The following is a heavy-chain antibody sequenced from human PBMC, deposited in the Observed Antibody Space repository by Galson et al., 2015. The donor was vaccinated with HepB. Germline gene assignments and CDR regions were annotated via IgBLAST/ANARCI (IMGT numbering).Heavy chain of an antibody. CDR3: ARAIGRRDYYYDSSGYSLDY. CDR2: IYYSGST. D-gene: IGHD3-22*01. Sequence: ETLSLTCTVSGGSISSYYWSWIRQPPGKGLEWIGYIYYSGSTNYNPSLKSRVTISVDTSKNQFSLKLSSVTAADTAVYYCARAIGRRDYYYDSSGYSLDYWGQGTLVTVSS. CDR1: GGSISSYY. J-gene: IGHJ4*02. V-gene: IGHV4-59*01.